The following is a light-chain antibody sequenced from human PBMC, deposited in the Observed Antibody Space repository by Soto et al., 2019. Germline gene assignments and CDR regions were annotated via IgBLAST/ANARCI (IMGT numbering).Light chain of an antibody. J-gene: IGLJ1*01. CDR3: SSYISSSTPYV. V-gene: IGLV2-14*01. Sequence: QSALTQPASVSGSPGQSITISCTGTSSDVGGYNYVSWYQQHPGKAPKLMIYEVSNRPSGVSNRFSGYKSGNTASLTISGLPAEAEADYHCSSYISSSTPYVFGTGIKVIVL. CDR1: SSDVGGYNY. CDR2: EVS.